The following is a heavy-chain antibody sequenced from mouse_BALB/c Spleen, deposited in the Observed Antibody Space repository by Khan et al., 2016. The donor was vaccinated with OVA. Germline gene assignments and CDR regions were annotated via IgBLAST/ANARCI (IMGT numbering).Heavy chain of an antibody. J-gene: IGHJ2*01. CDR2: INPSTGYT. V-gene: IGHV1-7*01. D-gene: IGHD1-1*01. CDR3: ARRGLRRDFDY. Sequence: VQLQESGAELAKPGASVKMSCKASGYTFINYWILWVKQRPGQGLEWIGYINPSTGYTEYNQNFKDKATLTADKSSSTAYMQLSSLTSEDSAGYYCARRGLRRDFDYWGQGTTLTVSS. CDR1: GYTFINYW.